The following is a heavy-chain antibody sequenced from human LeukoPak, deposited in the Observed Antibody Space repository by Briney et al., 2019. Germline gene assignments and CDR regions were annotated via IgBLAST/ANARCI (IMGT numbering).Heavy chain of an antibody. V-gene: IGHV1-69*05. J-gene: IGHJ4*02. CDR3: ARGMVRGVPGPYFDY. CDR2: IIPIFGTA. D-gene: IGHD3-10*01. CDR1: GYTFTSYD. Sequence: ASVKVSCKASGYTFTSYDINWVRQAPGQGLEWMGGIIPIFGTANYAQKFQGRVTITTDESTSTAYMELSSLRSEDTAVYYCARGMVRGVPGPYFDYWGQGTLVTVSS.